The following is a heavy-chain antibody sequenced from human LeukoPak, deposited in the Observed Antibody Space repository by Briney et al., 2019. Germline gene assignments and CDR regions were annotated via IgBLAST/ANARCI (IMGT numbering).Heavy chain of an antibody. Sequence: PSETLSLTCTVSGGSVSSGPYYWSWIRQPPGKGLEWIGYIYHSGNTNYNPSLKSRVTISVDRPKNQFSLKLSSVTVADTAVYYCARDGGSYSDIAEYFQHWGQGTLVSVSS. CDR1: GGSVSSGPYY. CDR3: ARDGGSYSDIAEYFQH. CDR2: IYHSGNT. J-gene: IGHJ1*01. D-gene: IGHD4-17*01. V-gene: IGHV4-61*01.